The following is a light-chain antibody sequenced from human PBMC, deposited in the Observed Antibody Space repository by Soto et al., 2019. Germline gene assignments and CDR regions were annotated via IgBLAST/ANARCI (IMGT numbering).Light chain of an antibody. J-gene: IGLJ2*01. V-gene: IGLV2-14*03. CDR1: RSDIGAYNF. CDR2: DVN. CDR3: TSWTTSTTMI. Sequence: QPVLTQPASVSGSPGQSITISCTGTRSDIGAYNFVSWYQQHPGEVPKLILYDVNVRPSGVSNRFSGSKSGNTASLTISGLQAEDEADYYCTSWTTSTTMIFGGGTKLTV.